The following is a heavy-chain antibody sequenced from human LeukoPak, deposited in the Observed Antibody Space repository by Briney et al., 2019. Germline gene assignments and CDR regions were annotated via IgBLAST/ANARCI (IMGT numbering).Heavy chain of an antibody. CDR1: GGSISSGGYS. D-gene: IGHD1-26*01. Sequence: SETLSLTCTVSGGSISSGGYSWSWIRQPPGKGLEWIGYIYHSGSTYYNPSLKSRVTISVDRSKNQFSLKLSSVTAADTAVYYCARDASEWELWSAFDIWGQGTMVTVSS. CDR2: IYHSGST. J-gene: IGHJ3*02. CDR3: ARDASEWELWSAFDI. V-gene: IGHV4-30-2*01.